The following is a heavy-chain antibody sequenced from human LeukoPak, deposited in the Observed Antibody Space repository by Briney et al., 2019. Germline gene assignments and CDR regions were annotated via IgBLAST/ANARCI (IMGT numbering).Heavy chain of an antibody. Sequence: GGSLRLSCAASGFTFSSYGMHWVRQAPGKGLEWVAFIRYDGSNKYYADSVKGRFTISRDNSKNTLYLQMNSLRAEDTAVYYCARHEPMGAAAAPIGGFDIWGQGTMVTVSS. CDR1: GFTFSSYG. D-gene: IGHD6-13*01. CDR2: IRYDGSNK. CDR3: ARHEPMGAAAAPIGGFDI. J-gene: IGHJ3*02. V-gene: IGHV3-30*02.